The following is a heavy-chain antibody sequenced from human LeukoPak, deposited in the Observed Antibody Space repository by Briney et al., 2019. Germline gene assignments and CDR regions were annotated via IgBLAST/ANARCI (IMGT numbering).Heavy chain of an antibody. J-gene: IGHJ4*02. CDR2: INHSGST. Sequence: SETLSLTCAVYGGSFSGYYWSWIRQPPGKGLEWIGEINHSGSTNYNPSLKSRVTISVDTSKNQFSLKLSSVTDADTAVYYCAREIVGATTRLDYWGQGTLVTVSS. CDR3: AREIVGATTRLDY. V-gene: IGHV4-34*01. D-gene: IGHD1-26*01. CDR1: GGSFSGYY.